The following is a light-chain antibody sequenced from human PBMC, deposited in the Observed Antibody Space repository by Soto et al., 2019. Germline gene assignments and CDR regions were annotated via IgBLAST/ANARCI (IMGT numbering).Light chain of an antibody. Sequence: NFMLTQPHSVSESPGKTVTISCTGSSGSIASNYVQWYQQRPGSAPTTVIYEDNHRPSGVPDRFSGSIDRSSNSASLTISGLKAEDEADYYCQSYDTNNWVFGGGTKLTV. CDR3: QSYDTNNWV. CDR1: SGSIASNY. J-gene: IGLJ3*02. V-gene: IGLV6-57*02. CDR2: EDN.